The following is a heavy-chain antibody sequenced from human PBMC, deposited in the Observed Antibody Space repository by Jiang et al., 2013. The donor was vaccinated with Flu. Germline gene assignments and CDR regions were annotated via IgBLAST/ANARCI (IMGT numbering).Heavy chain of an antibody. J-gene: IGHJ3*02. CDR1: GGSISSSSYY. Sequence: VLLKPSETLSLTCTVSGGSISSSSYYWGWIRQPPGKGLEWIGSIYYSGSTYYNPSLKSRVTISVDTSKNQFSLKLSSVTAADTAVYYCARGGYDFWSGDAFDIWGQGTMVTVSS. D-gene: IGHD3-3*01. CDR3: ARGGYDFWSGDAFDI. CDR2: IYYSGST. V-gene: IGHV4-39*07.